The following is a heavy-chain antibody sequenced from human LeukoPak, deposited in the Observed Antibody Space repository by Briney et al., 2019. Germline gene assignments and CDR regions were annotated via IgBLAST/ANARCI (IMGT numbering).Heavy chain of an antibody. D-gene: IGHD1-26*01. CDR2: ISVYNGNT. J-gene: IGHJ4*02. CDR1: GYTFSSYG. V-gene: IGHV1-18*01. CDR3: ARDESSGSYYFDY. Sequence: ASVKVSFKASGYTFSSYGISWVRQAPGQGREWMAWISVYNGNTKYAQKVQGRVTMTTDTSTSTAYMELRSLRSDDTAVYYCARDESSGSYYFDYWGQGTLVTVSS.